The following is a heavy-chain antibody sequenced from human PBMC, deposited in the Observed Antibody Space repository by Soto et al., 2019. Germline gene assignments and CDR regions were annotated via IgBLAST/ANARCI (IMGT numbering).Heavy chain of an antibody. CDR3: ARVESSAEKRGGGMDV. Sequence: QVQLVESGGGVVQPERSLRVSCAASGFTFNTYGMHWVRQAPGKGLEWVAVISYDGTTKYYADSVKGRFTISRDNSKNRLYLQMNRLRGDDTAVDYGARVESSAEKRGGGMDVWGQGTMVTVSS. V-gene: IGHV3-30*03. CDR2: ISYDGTTK. D-gene: IGHD3-10*01. J-gene: IGHJ6*02. CDR1: GFTFNTYG.